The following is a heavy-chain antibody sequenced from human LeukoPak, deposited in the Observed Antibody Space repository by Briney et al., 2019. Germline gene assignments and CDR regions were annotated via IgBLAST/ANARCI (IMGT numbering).Heavy chain of an antibody. D-gene: IGHD6-13*01. CDR1: GGSISSGAYS. CDR2: TYHGGTT. J-gene: IGHJ4*02. Sequence: SETLSLTCAVSGGSISSGAYSWSWIRQPPGKGLEWIGHTYHGGTTSYNPSLKSRVTISADRSKNQFSLNLRTVTVADTAVYFCARYVHSSSWPTFDFWGQGTLVTVSS. V-gene: IGHV4-30-2*01. CDR3: ARYVHSSSWPTFDF.